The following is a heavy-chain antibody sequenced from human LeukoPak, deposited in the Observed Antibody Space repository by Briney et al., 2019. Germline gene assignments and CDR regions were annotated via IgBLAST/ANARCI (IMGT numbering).Heavy chain of an antibody. CDR3: AKEGMVGGFPSSYSGRDV. D-gene: IGHD3-10*01. CDR1: GFTFSSYG. CDR2: ISYDGSNK. J-gene: IGHJ6*04. V-gene: IGHV3-30*18. Sequence: GRSLRLSCAASGFTFSSYGMHWVRQAPGKGLEWVAVISYDGSNKYYADSVKGRFTISRDNSKNTLYLQMNSLRAEDTAVYYCAKEGMVGGFPSSYSGRDVGEKGPT.